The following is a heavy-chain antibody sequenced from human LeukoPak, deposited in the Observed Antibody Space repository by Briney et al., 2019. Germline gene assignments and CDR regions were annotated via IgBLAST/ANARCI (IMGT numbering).Heavy chain of an antibody. J-gene: IGHJ5*02. CDR2: ISNGNT. CDR1: GFPFSNHA. D-gene: IGHD2-8*01. V-gene: IGHV3-23*01. CDR3: VREAGYCATVCLKSNWSYP. Sequence: GGSLRLSCAASGFPFSNHAMSWVRQPPGKGLEWVAAISNGNTYYADSVRGRFTISRDDSRNMVYLQMNSLRDEDTALYYCVREAGYCATVCLKSNWSYPWGQGTLVTVSS.